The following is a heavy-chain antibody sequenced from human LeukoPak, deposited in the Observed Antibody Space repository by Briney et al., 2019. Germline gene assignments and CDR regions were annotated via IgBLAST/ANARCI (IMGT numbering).Heavy chain of an antibody. CDR3: AKDLKLGGTPGY. V-gene: IGHV3-30*02. CDR2: IRSDGSNK. D-gene: IGHD2-15*01. J-gene: IGHJ4*02. Sequence: PGGSLRLSCAASGFTLSNHAMHWVRQAPGKGLEWVAFIRSDGSNKDYADSVKGRFTISRDNSKNTLYLQMNSLRAEDTAVYYCAKDLKLGGTPGYWGQGTLVTVSS. CDR1: GFTLSNHA.